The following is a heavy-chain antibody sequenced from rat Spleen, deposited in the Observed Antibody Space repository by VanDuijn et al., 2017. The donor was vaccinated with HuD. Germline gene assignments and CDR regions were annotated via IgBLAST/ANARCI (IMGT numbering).Heavy chain of an antibody. J-gene: IGHJ3*01. CDR3: ARQDNYVGFAC. V-gene: IGHV5-25*01. CDR1: GFTFSNYD. D-gene: IGHD1-10*01. Sequence: EVQLEASGGGLVRPGRSLRLSCAVSGFTFSNYDMAWVRQAPTKGLEWVASIRPSGDSTFYRDSVNDRFTISRDSAKSTLYLQMDSLRSEDTATYYCARQDNYVGFACWGQGTLVTVSS. CDR2: IRPSGDST.